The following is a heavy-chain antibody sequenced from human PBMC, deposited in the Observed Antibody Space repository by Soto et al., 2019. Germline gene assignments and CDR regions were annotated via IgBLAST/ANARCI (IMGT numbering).Heavy chain of an antibody. V-gene: IGHV4-61*08. CDR2: IYYSGST. CDR3: ARIPVDTYMINWFDP. Sequence: SETLSLTCTVSGGSVSSGDYYWSWIRQPPGKGLEWIGYIYYSGSTNYNPSLKSRVSISLDTSKNQFSLRLTSVTAADTAVYYCARIPVDTYMINWFDPLGPGTLVTVSS. D-gene: IGHD5-18*01. J-gene: IGHJ5*02. CDR1: GGSVSSGDYY.